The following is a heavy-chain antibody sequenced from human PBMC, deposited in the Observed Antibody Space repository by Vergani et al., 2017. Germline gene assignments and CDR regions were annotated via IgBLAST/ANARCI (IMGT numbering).Heavy chain of an antibody. V-gene: IGHV3-21*01. D-gene: IGHD1-26*01. Sequence: EVQLVESGGGLVKPGGSLRLSCAASGFTFSSYSMNWVRQAPGKGLEWVSSISSSSSYIYYADSVKGRFTISRDNAKNSLYLQMNSLRAEDTAVYYCAREAPDSGSYYFWHFDLWGRGTLVTVSS. J-gene: IGHJ2*01. CDR2: ISSSSSYI. CDR3: AREAPDSGSYYFWHFDL. CDR1: GFTFSSYS.